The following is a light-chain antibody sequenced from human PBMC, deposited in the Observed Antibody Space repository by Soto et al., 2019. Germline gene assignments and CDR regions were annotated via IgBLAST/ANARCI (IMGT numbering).Light chain of an antibody. J-gene: IGLJ3*02. CDR2: STN. V-gene: IGLV8-61*01. CDR3: VLYMGSGIWV. Sequence: QTVVTQEPSFSVSPGGTVTLTCGLSSGSVSASNYPSWYQQTPGQAPRTLIYSTNTRSSGVPDRFSASILGNKAALTITGAQADDECDYYCVLYMGSGIWVFGGGTKLTVL. CDR1: SGSVSASNY.